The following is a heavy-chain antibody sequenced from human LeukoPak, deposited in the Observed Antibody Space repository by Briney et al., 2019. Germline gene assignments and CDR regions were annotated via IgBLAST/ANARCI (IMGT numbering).Heavy chain of an antibody. D-gene: IGHD1-26*01. J-gene: IGHJ6*02. CDR3: AAGSYYDIYYYYGMDV. CDR2: IVVGSGNT. Sequence: GASVKVSCKASGFTFTSSAMQWVRQARGQRLEWIGWIVVGSGNTNYAQKFQERVTITRDMSTSTACMELSSLRSEDTAVYYCAAGSYYDIYYYYGMDVWGQGTTVTVSS. CDR1: GFTFTSSA. V-gene: IGHV1-58*02.